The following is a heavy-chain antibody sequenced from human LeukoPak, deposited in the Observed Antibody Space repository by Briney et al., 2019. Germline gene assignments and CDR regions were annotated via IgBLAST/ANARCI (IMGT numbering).Heavy chain of an antibody. CDR1: GGSISSYY. V-gene: IGHV4-4*07. CDR3: AKDRGYYTSSYYYMDV. D-gene: IGHD3-22*01. CDR2: IYTSGST. Sequence: SETLSLTCTVSGGSISSYYWSWIRQPAGKGLEWIGRIYTSGSTNYNPSLKSRVTMSVDTSKNQFSLKLSSVTAADTAVYYCAKDRGYYTSSYYYMDVWGKGTTVTISS. J-gene: IGHJ6*03.